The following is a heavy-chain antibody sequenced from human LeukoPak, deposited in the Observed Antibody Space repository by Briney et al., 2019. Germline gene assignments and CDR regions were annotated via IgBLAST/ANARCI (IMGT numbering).Heavy chain of an antibody. Sequence: SETLSLTCTVSGGSISSSSYYWGWIRQPPGKGLEWIGSIYYSGSTYYNPSLKSRVTISVDTSKNQFSLKLSSVTAADTAVYYCAGVVSSGYSVDYWGQGTLVTVSS. D-gene: IGHD3-22*01. V-gene: IGHV4-39*07. CDR2: IYYSGST. J-gene: IGHJ4*02. CDR3: AGVVSSGYSVDY. CDR1: GGSISSSSYY.